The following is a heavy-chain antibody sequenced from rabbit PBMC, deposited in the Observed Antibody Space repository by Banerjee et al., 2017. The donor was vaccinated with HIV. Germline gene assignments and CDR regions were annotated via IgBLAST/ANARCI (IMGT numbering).Heavy chain of an antibody. Sequence: QSLEESGGGLVKPGASLTLTCKASGFSFSSDYDMCWVRQAPGKGLEWIACIYNGDGGTYYASWAKGRFTISKTSSTTVTLQMTSLTAADTATYFCARDGNADGYPGYAYAIFGSFDLWGQGTLVTVS. J-gene: IGHJ4*01. CDR1: GFSFSSDYD. V-gene: IGHV1S40*01. D-gene: IGHD6-1*01. CDR2: IYNGDGGT. CDR3: ARDGNADGYPGYAYAIFGSFDL.